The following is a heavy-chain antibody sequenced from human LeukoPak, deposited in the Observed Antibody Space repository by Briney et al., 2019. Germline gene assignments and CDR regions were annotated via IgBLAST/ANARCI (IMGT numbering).Heavy chain of an antibody. CDR2: INASGGST. Sequence: ASVKVSCKTSGYTFTVYYMHWVRQAPGQGLEWMGIINASGGSTTYAQKFQGRVTMTRDTSTSTVYMELSSLRSEDTAVYYCARDLIAAAGTTWFDPWGQGTLVTVSS. V-gene: IGHV1-46*01. D-gene: IGHD6-13*01. J-gene: IGHJ5*02. CDR1: GYTFTVYY. CDR3: ARDLIAAAGTTWFDP.